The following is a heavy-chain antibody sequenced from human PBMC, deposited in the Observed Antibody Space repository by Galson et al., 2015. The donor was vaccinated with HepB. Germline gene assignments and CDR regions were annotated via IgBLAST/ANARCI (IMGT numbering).Heavy chain of an antibody. CDR3: VKVSGEIIVSDPFDL. J-gene: IGHJ3*01. CDR2: ISYDGNNK. D-gene: IGHD1-26*01. CDR1: GFTLSSYA. V-gene: IGHV3-30*04. Sequence: SLRLSCAASGFTLSSYAMHWVRQAPGKGLEWVGFISYDGNNKFYADSVKGRFTISRDNSKNTLSVEMSSLRTEDTGVYYCVKVSGEIIVSDPFDLWGQGTLVTVSS.